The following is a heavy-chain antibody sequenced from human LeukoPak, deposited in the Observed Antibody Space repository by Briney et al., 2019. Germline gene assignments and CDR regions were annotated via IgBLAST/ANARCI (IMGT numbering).Heavy chain of an antibody. Sequence: PGGSLRLSCAASGFTFSSYSMNWVRQAPGKGLEWVSSISSSSSNIYYADSVKGRFTISRDNAKNSLYLQMNSRRAEDTAVYYCARATYYYGSGSYFKDFYYYYGMDVWGQGTTVTVSS. V-gene: IGHV3-21*01. J-gene: IGHJ6*02. CDR1: GFTFSSYS. CDR2: ISSSSSNI. CDR3: ARATYYYGSGSYFKDFYYYYGMDV. D-gene: IGHD3-10*01.